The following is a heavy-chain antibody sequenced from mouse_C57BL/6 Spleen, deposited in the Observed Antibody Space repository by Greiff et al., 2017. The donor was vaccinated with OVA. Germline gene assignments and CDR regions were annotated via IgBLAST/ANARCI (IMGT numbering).Heavy chain of an antibody. CDR3: PRCYYFYY. Sequence: EVQLQQSGPELVKPGASVKIYCKASGYSFTGYYMNWVKQSPEKSLEWIGEINPSTGGTTYNQKFKAKATLTVDKSSSTAYMQLKSLTSEDSAVYYCPRCYYFYYWGQGTTLTFSS. V-gene: IGHV1-42*01. CDR2: INPSTGGT. CDR1: GYSFTGYY. J-gene: IGHJ2*01.